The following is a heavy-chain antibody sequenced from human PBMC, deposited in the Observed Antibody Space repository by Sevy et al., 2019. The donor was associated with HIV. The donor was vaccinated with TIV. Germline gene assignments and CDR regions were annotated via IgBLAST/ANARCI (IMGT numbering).Heavy chain of an antibody. CDR3: ARVGVGSDCSSTSCPGDYYGMDV. V-gene: IGHV1-69*13. J-gene: IGHJ6*02. D-gene: IGHD2-2*01. CDR2: IIPIFGTA. CDR1: GGTFSSYA. Sequence: ASVKVSCKASGGTFSSYAISWVRQAPGQGLEWMGGIIPIFGTANYAQKFQGRVTITADESTSTAYMELSSLGSEDTAVYYCARVGVGSDCSSTSCPGDYYGMDVWGQGTTVTVSS.